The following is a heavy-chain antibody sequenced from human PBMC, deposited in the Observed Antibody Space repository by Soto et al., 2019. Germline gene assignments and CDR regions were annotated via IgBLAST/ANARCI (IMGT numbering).Heavy chain of an antibody. CDR1: VLTFSRYG. CDR3: ARDPAEGRVGNWFES. CDR2: ISISTSYV. V-gene: IGHV3-21*06. D-gene: IGHD2-2*01. Sequence: GGSLRLFCAASVLTFSRYGMNSPRHAPGKGLEWVASISISTSYVYYADSVKGRFSTSRDNAKNILYLEMYALRTEDTAVYYCARDPAEGRVGNWFESWGQGTMVTVYS. J-gene: IGHJ5*01.